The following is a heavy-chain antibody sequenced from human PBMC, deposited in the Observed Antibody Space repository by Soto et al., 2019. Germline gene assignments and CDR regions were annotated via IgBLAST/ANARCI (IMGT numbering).Heavy chain of an antibody. CDR3: ARISQGTYWRSGNCYSDY. CDR2: INGDGIST. J-gene: IGHJ4*02. Sequence: EVQLVESGGDLVQPGGSLRLSCAASGFTFSSYWMHWVRQDPEKGLVWVSRINGDGISTSYADSVKGRFTISRDNAKDTRYLHMNSLGAEDTAVYYCARISQGTYWRSGNCYSDYWGQGTLVTVSS. V-gene: IGHV3-74*01. CDR1: GFTFSSYW. D-gene: IGHD2-15*01.